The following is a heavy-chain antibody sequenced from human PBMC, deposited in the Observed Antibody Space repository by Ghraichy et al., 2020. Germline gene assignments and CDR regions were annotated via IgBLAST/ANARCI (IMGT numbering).Heavy chain of an antibody. CDR2: ISAYNGNT. J-gene: IGHJ6*02. Sequence: ASVKVSCKASGYTFTSYGISWVRQAPGQGLEWMGWISAYNGNTNYAQKLQGRVTMTTDTSTSTAYMELRSLRSDDTAVYYCASTLLRYFDWLSMGGMDVWGQGTTVTVSS. V-gene: IGHV1-18*01. CDR1: GYTFTSYG. CDR3: ASTLLRYFDWLSMGGMDV. D-gene: IGHD3-9*01.